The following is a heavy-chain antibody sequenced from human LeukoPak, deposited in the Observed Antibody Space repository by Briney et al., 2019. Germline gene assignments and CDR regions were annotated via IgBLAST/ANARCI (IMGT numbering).Heavy chain of an antibody. CDR3: ARGSSFAAAIYYYYYYMDV. D-gene: IGHD2-2*02. Sequence: PSETLSLTCTVSGGSISSYYWSWIRQHPGKGLEWIGYIYYSGRTNYNPSLKSRVTISVDTSKNQFSLKLSSVTAADTAVYYCARGSSFAAAIYYYYYYMDVWGKGTTVTISS. CDR2: IYYSGRT. V-gene: IGHV4-59*01. J-gene: IGHJ6*03. CDR1: GGSISSYY.